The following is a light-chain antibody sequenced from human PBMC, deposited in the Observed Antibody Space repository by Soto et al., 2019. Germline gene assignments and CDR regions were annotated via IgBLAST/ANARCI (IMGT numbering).Light chain of an antibody. CDR2: DVS. Sequence: QSVLTQPASVSGSPGQSITISCTGTSSDVGGYNYVSWYQQHPGKAPKLMIYDVSNRPSGVSNRFSGCKSGNTASLTISGLQAEDEADYYCSSYTSSSTLGVFGGGTKLTVL. V-gene: IGLV2-14*01. J-gene: IGLJ2*01. CDR1: SSDVGGYNY. CDR3: SSYTSSSTLGV.